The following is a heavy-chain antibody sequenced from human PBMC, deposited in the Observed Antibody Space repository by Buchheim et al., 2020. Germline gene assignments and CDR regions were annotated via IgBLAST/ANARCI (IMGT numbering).Heavy chain of an antibody. J-gene: IGHJ5*02. CDR2: INHSGST. CDR1: GGSFSGYY. V-gene: IGHV4-34*01. D-gene: IGHD1-26*01. Sequence: QVQLQQWGAGLLKPSETLSLTCAVYGGSFSGYYWSWIRQPPGKGLEWIGEINHSGSTNYNPSLKSRVTISVDTSKNQFSLKLSSVTSADTAVYYCARGFGYSGWNWFDPWGQGTL. CDR3: ARGFGYSGWNWFDP.